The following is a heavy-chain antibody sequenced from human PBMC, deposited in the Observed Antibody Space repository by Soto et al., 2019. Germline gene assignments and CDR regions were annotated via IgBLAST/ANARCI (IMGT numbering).Heavy chain of an antibody. V-gene: IGHV3-30-3*01. CDR2: ISYDGSNK. D-gene: IGHD2-15*01. J-gene: IGHJ6*02. CDR3: ARAPVAATHYYYYGMDV. Sequence: QVQLVESGGGVVQPGRSLRLSCAASGFTFSSYAMHWVRQAPGKGLEWVAVISYDGSNKYYADSVKGRFTISRDNSKNXXYLQMNSLRAEDTAVYYCARAPVAATHYYYYGMDVWGQGTTVTVSS. CDR1: GFTFSSYA.